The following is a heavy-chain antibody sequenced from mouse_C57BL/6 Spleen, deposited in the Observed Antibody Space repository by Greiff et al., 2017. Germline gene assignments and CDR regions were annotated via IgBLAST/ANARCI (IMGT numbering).Heavy chain of an antibody. CDR3: AREEDYGGIFAN. CDR2: ISYDGSN. D-gene: IGHD1-1*01. V-gene: IGHV3-6*01. CDR1: GYSITSGYY. Sequence: ESGPGLVKPSQSLSLTCSVTGYSITSGYYWNWIRQFPGNKLEWMGYISYDGSNNYNPSLKNRISITRDTSKNQFFLKLNSVTTEDTATYYCAREEDYGGIFANWGKGTLVPVSA. J-gene: IGHJ3*01.